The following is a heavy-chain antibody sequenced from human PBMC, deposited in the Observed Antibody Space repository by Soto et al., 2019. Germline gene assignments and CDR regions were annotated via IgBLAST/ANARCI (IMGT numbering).Heavy chain of an antibody. V-gene: IGHV3-30*03. Sequence: GGSLRLSCAASGFTFSSYGMHWVRQAPGKGLEWVAVISYDGSNKYYADSVKGRFTISRDNSKNTLYLQMNSLRAEDTAVYYCADGGEWIFNFDYWGQGTLVTVSS. D-gene: IGHD3-3*01. CDR2: ISYDGSNK. CDR1: GFTFSSYG. CDR3: ADGGEWIFNFDY. J-gene: IGHJ4*02.